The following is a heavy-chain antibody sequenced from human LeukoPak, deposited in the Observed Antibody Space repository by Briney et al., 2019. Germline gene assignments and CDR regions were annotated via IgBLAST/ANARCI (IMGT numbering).Heavy chain of an antibody. V-gene: IGHV4-34*01. CDR2: INHSGST. D-gene: IGHD3-3*01. CDR1: GGSFSGYY. Sequence: SETLSLTCAVYGGSFSGYYWSWIRQPPGKGLEWIGEINHSGSTNYNPSLKSRVTISVDTSKNQFSLKLSSVTAADTAVYYCARDGTYYDFWSGYRNYYYGMDVWGQGTTVTVSS. J-gene: IGHJ6*02. CDR3: ARDGTYYDFWSGYRNYYYGMDV.